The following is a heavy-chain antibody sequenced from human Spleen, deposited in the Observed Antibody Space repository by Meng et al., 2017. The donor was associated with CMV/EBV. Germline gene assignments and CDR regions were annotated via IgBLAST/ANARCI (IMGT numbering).Heavy chain of an antibody. V-gene: IGHV7-4-1*01. CDR1: GYTFIGYY. CDR3: ARDVGAPYYDFWSGYWDSYYYYGMDV. D-gene: IGHD3-3*01. Sequence: ASVKVSCKASGYTFIGYYMHWMRQAPGQGLEWMGWINTNTGNPTYAQGFTGRFVFSLDTSVSTAYLQICSLKAEDTAVYYCARDVGAPYYDFWSGYWDSYYYYGMDVWGQGTTVTVSS. CDR2: INTNTGNP. J-gene: IGHJ6*02.